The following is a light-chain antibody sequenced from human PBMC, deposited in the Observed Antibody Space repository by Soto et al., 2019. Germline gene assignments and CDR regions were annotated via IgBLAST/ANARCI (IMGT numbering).Light chain of an antibody. CDR2: DVS. CDR3: SSYTSSSTVV. J-gene: IGLJ3*02. V-gene: IGLV2-14*01. CDR1: SSDVGGYNY. Sequence: QSALTQPASVSGSPGQSITISCTGTSSDVGGYNYVSWYQQHPGKAPKLMIYDVSYRLSGVSNRFSGSKSGNTASLTISGLQAEDEADYYCSSYTSSSTVVFGGGTQLTVL.